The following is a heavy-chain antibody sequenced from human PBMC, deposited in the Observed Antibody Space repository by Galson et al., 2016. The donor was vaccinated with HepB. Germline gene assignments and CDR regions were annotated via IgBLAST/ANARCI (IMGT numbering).Heavy chain of an antibody. D-gene: IGHD3-16*01. J-gene: IGHJ4*02. CDR1: GYRFTSYW. V-gene: IGHV5-51*01. Sequence: QSGAEVKKPGESLKISCKGSGYRFTSYWIAWVRQMPGEGLEWMGIIHPGDSNRRYSPSFQGQVTISVDKSINTAYLQWSSLKASDSAMYYCATVPGEAQGGYSNYWGQGTLVTGSS. CDR3: ATVPGEAQGGYSNY. CDR2: IHPGDSNR.